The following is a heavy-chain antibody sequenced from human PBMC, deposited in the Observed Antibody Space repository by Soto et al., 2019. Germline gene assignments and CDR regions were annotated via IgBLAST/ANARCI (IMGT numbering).Heavy chain of an antibody. Sequence: GGSLRRSCVASGFPVSDNYMSWVRQAPGKGLEWVSVIYSGGNTYYGDSVKGRFTISRDNSKNTLYLQMNNLRAEDTAVYYCASCVYDILTGDSAYFEYWGQGTLVTVSS. CDR1: GFPVSDNY. CDR3: ASCVYDILTGDSAYFEY. V-gene: IGHV3-66*01. J-gene: IGHJ4*02. D-gene: IGHD3-9*01. CDR2: IYSGGNT.